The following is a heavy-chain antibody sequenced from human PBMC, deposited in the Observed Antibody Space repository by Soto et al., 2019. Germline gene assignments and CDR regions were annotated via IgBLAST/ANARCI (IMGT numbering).Heavy chain of an antibody. CDR3: ARDMAKGGGSAGFDY. CDR2: INPKSGGT. CDR1: GYTFTVYY. J-gene: IGHJ4*02. D-gene: IGHD1-26*01. V-gene: IGHV1-2*02. Sequence: QVQLVQSGAEVKKPGAAVNVSGKASGYTFTVYYMHWVRQAPGQGLEWMGWINPKSGGTMYPQKFQGRVTMTWDTSISTAYMALTRLRSHDTAVYYCARDMAKGGGSAGFDYWGQGTLVTVSS.